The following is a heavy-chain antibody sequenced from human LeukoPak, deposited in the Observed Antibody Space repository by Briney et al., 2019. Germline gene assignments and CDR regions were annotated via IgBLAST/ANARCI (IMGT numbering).Heavy chain of an antibody. CDR3: AKSHQDTAMVTDH. CDR1: GFTFSNYA. Sequence: GGSLRLSCAASGFTFSNYAMSWVRQAPGKGLEWVSAISGSGITTYYADSVKGRFTISRDNSKNTLYLQMNSLRVGDTAVYYCAKSHQDTAMVTDHWGQGTLVTVSS. V-gene: IGHV3-23*01. CDR2: ISGSGITT. J-gene: IGHJ4*02. D-gene: IGHD5-18*01.